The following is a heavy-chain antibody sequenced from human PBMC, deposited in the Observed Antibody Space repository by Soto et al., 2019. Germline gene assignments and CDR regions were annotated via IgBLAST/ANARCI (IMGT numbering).Heavy chain of an antibody. CDR2: ISYDGSNK. CDR3: ARDTVSWHYYDSSVYLNYYYYGMDV. CDR1: GFTFSSYA. V-gene: IGHV3-30-3*01. J-gene: IGHJ6*02. Sequence: QVQLVESGGGVVQPGRSLRLSCAASGFTFSSYAMHWVRQAPGKGLEWVAVISYDGSNKYYADSVKGRFTISRDNSKNTLYLQMNSLRAEDTALYYCARDTVSWHYYDSSVYLNYYYYGMDVWGQGTTVTVSS. D-gene: IGHD3-22*01.